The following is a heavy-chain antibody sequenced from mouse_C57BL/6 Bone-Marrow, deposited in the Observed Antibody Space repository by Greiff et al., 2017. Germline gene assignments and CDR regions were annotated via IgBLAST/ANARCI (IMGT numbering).Heavy chain of an antibody. J-gene: IGHJ1*03. V-gene: IGHV1-80*01. CDR1: GYAFSSYW. D-gene: IGHD1-1*01. Sequence: VKLMESGAELVKPGASVKISCKASGYAFSSYWMNWVKQRPGKGLEWIGQIYPGDGDTNYNGKFKGKATLTADKSSSTAYMQLSSLTSEDSAVYFCARNYGSTLYWYFDVWGTGTTVTVSS. CDR2: IYPGDGDT. CDR3: ARNYGSTLYWYFDV.